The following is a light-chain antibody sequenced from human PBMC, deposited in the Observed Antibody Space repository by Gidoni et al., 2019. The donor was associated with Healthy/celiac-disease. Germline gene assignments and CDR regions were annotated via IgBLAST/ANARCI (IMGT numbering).Light chain of an antibody. Sequence: EIVMTQSPATLSVSPGERATLSCRASQSVSSNLAWYQQQPGQDPRLLIYGASTRATGIPARFSGSGSGTEFTLTISSLQSEDFAVYYCQQYNNWPPCSFGQGTKLEIK. V-gene: IGKV3-15*01. CDR1: QSVSSN. CDR2: GAS. CDR3: QQYNNWPPCS. J-gene: IGKJ2*04.